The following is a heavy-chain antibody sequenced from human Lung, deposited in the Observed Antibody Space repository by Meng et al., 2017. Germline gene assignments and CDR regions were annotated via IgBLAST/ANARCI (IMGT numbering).Heavy chain of an antibody. Sequence: VQLQQWGAGWLKPSETLSLTCVVSGGSFSDYYWSWIRQPPGKGLEWIGEINHSGSTNYNPSLESRATISVDTSQNNLSLKLSSVTAADSAVYYCARGPTTMAHDFDYWGQGTLVTVSS. J-gene: IGHJ4*02. V-gene: IGHV4-34*01. CDR3: ARGPTTMAHDFDY. CDR1: GGSFSDYY. CDR2: INHSGST. D-gene: IGHD4-11*01.